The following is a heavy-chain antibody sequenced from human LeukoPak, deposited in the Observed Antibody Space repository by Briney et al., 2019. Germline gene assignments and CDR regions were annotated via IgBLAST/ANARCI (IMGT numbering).Heavy chain of an antibody. CDR1: GFRFSSYW. J-gene: IGHJ5*02. CDR3: ARDTAGERFLEWPLYNWFDP. CDR2: INQDVSEK. D-gene: IGHD3-3*01. V-gene: IGHV3-7*01. Sequence: GGSLRLSCAASGFRFSSYWMSWVRQAPGKGLEWVANINQDVSEKYYVDSVRGRFIISRDSAKNSLYLQMNSLRAEDTAVYYCARDTAGERFLEWPLYNWFDPWGQGTLVTVSS.